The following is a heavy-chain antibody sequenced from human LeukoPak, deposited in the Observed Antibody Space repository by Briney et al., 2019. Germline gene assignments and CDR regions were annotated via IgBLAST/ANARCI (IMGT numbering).Heavy chain of an antibody. D-gene: IGHD6-19*01. Sequence: PSETLSLTCTVSGGSISSYYWTWIRQPAGKGLEWIGRIHPSGTTNHNPSFKSRVIMSLDMSNNQFSLKVRSVTAADTAVYYCARETEVPGGRSWDFWGQGTLVTVSS. CDR1: GGSISSYY. CDR2: IHPSGTT. CDR3: ARETEVPGGRSWDF. V-gene: IGHV4-4*07. J-gene: IGHJ4*02.